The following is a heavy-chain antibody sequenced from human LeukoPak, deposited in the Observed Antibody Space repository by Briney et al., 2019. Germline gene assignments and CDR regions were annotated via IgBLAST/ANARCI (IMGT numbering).Heavy chain of an antibody. D-gene: IGHD4-23*01. V-gene: IGHV4-38-2*02. Sequence: SETLSLTCTVSGYSISSGYYWGWIRQPPGKGLEWIGSIYHSGSTYYNSSLKSRVTISVDTSKNQFSLKLSSVTAADTAVYYCAEGSISGNSPAWRYWGQGTLVTVSS. CDR1: GYSISSGYY. CDR3: AEGSISGNSPAWRY. J-gene: IGHJ4*02. CDR2: IYHSGST.